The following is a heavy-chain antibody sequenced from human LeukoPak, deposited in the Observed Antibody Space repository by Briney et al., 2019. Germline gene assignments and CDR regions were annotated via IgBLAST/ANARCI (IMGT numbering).Heavy chain of an antibody. CDR2: INNNAGTT. Sequence: PGGSLRLSCAASGFTFSSYAMSWVRQAPGKGLEWVSVINNNAGTTSYADSVRGRFIISRDNSKNTLYLQMNSLRAEDTAVYYCAKSSCYSSSYGGYWGQGTPVTVSS. CDR1: GFTFSSYA. D-gene: IGHD3-22*01. V-gene: IGHV3-23*01. CDR3: AKSSCYSSSYGGY. J-gene: IGHJ4*02.